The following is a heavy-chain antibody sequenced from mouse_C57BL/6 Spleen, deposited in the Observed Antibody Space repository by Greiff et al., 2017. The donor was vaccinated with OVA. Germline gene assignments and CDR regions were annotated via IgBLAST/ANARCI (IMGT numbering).Heavy chain of an antibody. Sequence: EVHLVESGPGLVKPSQSLSLTCSVTGYSITSGYYWNWIRQFPGNKLEWMGYISYDGSNNYNPSLKNRISITRDTSKNQFFLKLNSVTTEDTATYYCARAGYAMDYWGQGTSVTVSS. V-gene: IGHV3-6*01. J-gene: IGHJ4*01. CDR2: ISYDGSN. CDR1: GYSITSGYY. CDR3: ARAGYAMDY.